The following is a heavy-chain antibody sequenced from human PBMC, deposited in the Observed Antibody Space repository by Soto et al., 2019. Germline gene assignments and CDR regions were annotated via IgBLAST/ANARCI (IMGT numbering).Heavy chain of an antibody. J-gene: IGHJ6*02. V-gene: IGHV1-69*13. CDR1: GGTFSSYA. CDR3: AREITIFGVVIIRPYGMDV. Sequence: SVKVSCKASGGTFSSYAISWVLQAPGQGLEWMGGIIPIFGTANYAQKFQGRVTITADESTSTAYMELSSLRSEDTAVYYCAREITIFGVVIIRPYGMDVWGQGTTVTVSS. CDR2: IIPIFGTA. D-gene: IGHD3-3*01.